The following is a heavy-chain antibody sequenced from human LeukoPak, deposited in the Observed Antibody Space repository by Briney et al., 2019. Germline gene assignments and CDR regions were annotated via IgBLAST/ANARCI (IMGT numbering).Heavy chain of an antibody. CDR3: ARGRVSSSTWYSTYYYYFYMDV. V-gene: IGHV4-39*07. CDR2: IYYSGST. CDR1: GGSISSSSYY. Sequence: SETLSLTCTVSGGSISSSSYYWGWIRQPPGKGLEWIGSIYYSGSTYYNPPLKSRVTISVDTTKNLFSLRLRSVTAADTAVYFCARGRVSSSTWYSTYYYYFYMDVWGKGTTVTVSS. D-gene: IGHD1-1*01. J-gene: IGHJ6*03.